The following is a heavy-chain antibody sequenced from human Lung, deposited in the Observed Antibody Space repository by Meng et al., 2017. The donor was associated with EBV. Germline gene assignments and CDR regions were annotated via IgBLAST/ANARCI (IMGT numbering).Heavy chain of an antibody. Sequence: QMQRQESGPGLVKPSGTLSLTCAVSGGSISISTWWSWVCQPPGKGLEWIGEIYHSGGTNYNPSLRGRVTISLDKSKNQFSLTLRSVTAADTAVYYCARDPYATGWAGWGQGTLVTVSS. V-gene: IGHV4-4*02. J-gene: IGHJ4*02. CDR3: ARDPYATGWAG. CDR2: IYHSGGT. D-gene: IGHD6-19*01. CDR1: GGSISISTW.